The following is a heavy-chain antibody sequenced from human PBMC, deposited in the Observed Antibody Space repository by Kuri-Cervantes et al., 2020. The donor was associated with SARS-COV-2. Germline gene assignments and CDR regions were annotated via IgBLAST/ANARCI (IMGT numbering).Heavy chain of an antibody. J-gene: IGHJ4*02. D-gene: IGHD7-27*01. CDR2: IGPSGTTK. CDR3: ARDLRLGKSLDY. V-gene: IGHV3-48*04. Sequence: ETLSLTCAASGFTFSSYWMSWVRQAPGKGLEWVSNIGPSGTTKYYADSVKGRFTISRDNAKNSLYLQMSSLRAEDTAVYYCARDLRLGKSLDYWGQGTLVTVSS. CDR1: GFTFSSYW.